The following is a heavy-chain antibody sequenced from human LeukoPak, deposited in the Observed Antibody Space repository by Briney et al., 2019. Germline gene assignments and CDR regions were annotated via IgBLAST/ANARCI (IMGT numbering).Heavy chain of an antibody. CDR1: GFTFSSYS. Sequence: PGGSLRLSCAASGFTFSSYSMNWVRQAPGKGLEWVSYISSGSSTIYYADSVKGRFTISRDNAKNSLYLQMNSLRAEDTAVYYCARKYHYGFWSGYYSYWGQGTLVTVSS. V-gene: IGHV3-48*01. J-gene: IGHJ4*02. CDR3: ARKYHYGFWSGYYSY. CDR2: ISSGSSTI. D-gene: IGHD3-3*01.